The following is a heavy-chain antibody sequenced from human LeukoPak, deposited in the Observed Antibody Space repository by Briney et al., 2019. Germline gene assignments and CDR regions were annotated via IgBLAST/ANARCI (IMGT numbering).Heavy chain of an antibody. CDR3: AREEYYYDSSGYYYVDAFDI. CDR2: IYTSGST. Sequence: TLSLTCTVSGGSISSGSYYWSWIRQPAGKGLEWIGRIYTSGSTNYNPSLKSRVTISVDTSKNQFSLKLSSVTAADTAVYYCAREEYYYDSSGYYYVDAFDIWGQGTMVTVSS. D-gene: IGHD3-22*01. J-gene: IGHJ3*02. CDR1: GGSISSGSYY. V-gene: IGHV4-61*02.